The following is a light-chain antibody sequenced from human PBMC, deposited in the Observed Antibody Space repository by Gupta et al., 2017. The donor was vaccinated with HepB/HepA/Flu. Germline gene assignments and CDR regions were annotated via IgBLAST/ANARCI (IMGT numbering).Light chain of an antibody. Sequence: DIQMTQSPSSLSASIGDRVTITCRASQSISSSLSWYQQRPGKAPELLIYAASTLQSGVPSRFSGSGSGTDFTLTISNLQPEDFASYYCQQNYSPPLACGQGTKVEIK. CDR3: QQNYSPPLA. J-gene: IGKJ1*01. V-gene: IGKV1-39*01. CDR1: QSISSS. CDR2: AAS.